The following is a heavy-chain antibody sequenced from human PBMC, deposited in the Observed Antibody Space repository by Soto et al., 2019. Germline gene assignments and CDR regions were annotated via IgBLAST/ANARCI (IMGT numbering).Heavy chain of an antibody. Sequence: VELVESGGDLVQPGGSLRLTCTASSFLFSSYTMNWVRQAPGKGLEWIAYISGSGATIHYADSVKGRFTISRDNAKKSLYLQMDSLRVNDTAVYYCASPPRGHAVVLWGQGTLVAVSS. CDR1: SFLFSSYT. D-gene: IGHD2-2*01. V-gene: IGHV3-48*01. J-gene: IGHJ3*01. CDR3: ASPPRGHAVVL. CDR2: ISGSGATI.